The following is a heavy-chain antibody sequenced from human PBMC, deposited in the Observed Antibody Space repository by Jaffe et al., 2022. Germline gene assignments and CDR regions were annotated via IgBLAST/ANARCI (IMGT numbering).Heavy chain of an antibody. D-gene: IGHD3-10*01. V-gene: IGHV1-46*01. CDR3: ARTYYGSGTTLGDMGGDWYFDL. J-gene: IGHJ2*01. CDR2: INPSGGST. Sequence: QVQLVQSGAEVKKPGASVKVSCKASGYTFTSYYMHWVRQAPGQGLEWMGIINPSGGSTSYAQKFQGRVTMTRDTSTSTVYMELSSLRSEDTAVYYCARTYYGSGTTLGDMGGDWYFDLWGRGTLVTVSS. CDR1: GYTFTSYY.